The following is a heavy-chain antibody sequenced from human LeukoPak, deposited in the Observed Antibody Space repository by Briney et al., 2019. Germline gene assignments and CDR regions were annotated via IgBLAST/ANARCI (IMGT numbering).Heavy chain of an antibody. CDR2: ISWNSGSI. CDR3: ATYGDYPGGDY. J-gene: IGHJ4*02. CDR1: GFTFDDYA. V-gene: IGHV3-9*01. Sequence: RPGGSLRLSCAASGFTFDDYAMHWVRQAPGKGLEWVSGISWNSGSIGYADSVKGQFTISRDNAKNSLYLQMNSLRAEDTALYYCATYGDYPGGDYWGQGTLVTVSS. D-gene: IGHD4-17*01.